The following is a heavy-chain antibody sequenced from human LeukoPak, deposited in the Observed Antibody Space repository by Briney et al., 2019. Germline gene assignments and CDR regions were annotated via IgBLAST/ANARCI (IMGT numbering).Heavy chain of an antibody. Sequence: GGSLRLSCAASGFTLDDYTMHWVRQAPGKGLEWVSLISWDGGSTYYADSVKGRFTISRDNSRNSLYLQMNSLRTEDTALYYCAKDLLRGYSYGYFDYWGQGTLVTVSS. CDR3: AKDLLRGYSYGYFDY. D-gene: IGHD5-18*01. CDR1: GFTLDDYT. J-gene: IGHJ4*02. V-gene: IGHV3-43*01. CDR2: ISWDGGST.